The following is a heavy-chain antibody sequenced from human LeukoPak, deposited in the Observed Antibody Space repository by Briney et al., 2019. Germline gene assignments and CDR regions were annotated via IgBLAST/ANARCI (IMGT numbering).Heavy chain of an antibody. J-gene: IGHJ4*02. D-gene: IGHD4-17*01. V-gene: IGHV4-34*01. CDR1: GGSFSGYY. CDR3: AREAYADYASFSFDY. Sequence: PSETLSLTCAVYGGSFSGYYWSWIRQPPGKGLEWIGEINHSGSTNYNPSLKSRVTISVDTSKNHFSLKLNSVTAADTAVYYCAREAYADYASFSFDYWGQGTLVTVSS. CDR2: INHSGST.